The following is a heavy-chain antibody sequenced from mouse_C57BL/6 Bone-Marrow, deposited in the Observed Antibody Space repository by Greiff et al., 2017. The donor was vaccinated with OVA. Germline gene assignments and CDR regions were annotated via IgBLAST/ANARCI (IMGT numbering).Heavy chain of an antibody. CDR1: GYTFTGYW. CDR2: ILPGSCST. V-gene: IGHV1-9*01. CDR3: AREGNYDVRPWFAY. Sequence: QVQLQQSGAELMKPGASVKLSCKATGYTFTGYWIEWVKQRPGHGLEWIGEILPGSCSTNYNEKFKGKATFTADTSSNTAYMQLSSLTTEDSAIYYCAREGNYDVRPWFAYWGQGTLVTVSA. J-gene: IGHJ3*01. D-gene: IGHD1-1*01.